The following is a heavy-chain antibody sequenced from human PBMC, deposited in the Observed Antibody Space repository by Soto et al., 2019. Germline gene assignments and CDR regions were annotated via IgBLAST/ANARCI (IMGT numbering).Heavy chain of an antibody. CDR2: IIPIFGTA. Sequence: SVKVSCKASGRTFSSYAISWVRQAPGQGLEWMGGIIPIFGTANYAQKFQGRVTITADESTSTAYMELSSLRSEDTAVYYCARAGVTIFGVVTHYYYYYGMDVWGQGTTVTVSS. J-gene: IGHJ6*02. D-gene: IGHD3-3*01. CDR3: ARAGVTIFGVVTHYYYYYGMDV. CDR1: GRTFSSYA. V-gene: IGHV1-69*13.